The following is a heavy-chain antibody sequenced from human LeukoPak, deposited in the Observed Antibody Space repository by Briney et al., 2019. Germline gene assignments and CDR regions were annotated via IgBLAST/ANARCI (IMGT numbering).Heavy chain of an antibody. CDR2: ISSSSGSTI. D-gene: IGHD2/OR15-2a*01. CDR3: ARENRGHFDY. CDR1: GFTFSDYY. J-gene: IGHJ4*02. V-gene: IGHV3-11*01. Sequence: GGSLRLSCAASGFTFSDYYMTWICQAPGKGLEWVSYISSSSGSTIDYADSVKGRFTISRDNSKNSLFLQMNSLRAEDTAVYYCARENRGHFDYWGQGILVTVSS.